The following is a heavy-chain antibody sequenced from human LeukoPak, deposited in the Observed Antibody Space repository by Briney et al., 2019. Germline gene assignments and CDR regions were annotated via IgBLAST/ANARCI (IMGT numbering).Heavy chain of an antibody. J-gene: IGHJ5*02. Sequence: GESLKISCKGSGYSFTSYWIGWVRQMAGKGLEWMGIIYPGDSDTRYSPSFQGQVTISADKSISTAYLQWSSLKASDSAMYYCAREGGIAAAGSRWFDPWGQGTLVTVSS. V-gene: IGHV5-51*01. D-gene: IGHD6-13*01. CDR2: IYPGDSDT. CDR3: AREGGIAAAGSRWFDP. CDR1: GYSFTSYW.